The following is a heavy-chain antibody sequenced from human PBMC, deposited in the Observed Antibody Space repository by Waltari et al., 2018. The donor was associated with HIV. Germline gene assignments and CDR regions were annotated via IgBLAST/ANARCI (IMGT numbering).Heavy chain of an antibody. Sequence: EVKLLESGGGLIQPGGSLRLSCATSGFSIATYGMRWVRQVPGKGLDWGASISGSGGGTHYADAGRGRFTISRDTSKNTVSLHMNSLRAEDTATYYCTTCDSGEKSYYYYSGMDVWGQGTTVIVSS. CDR1: GFSIATYG. CDR3: TTCDSGEKSYYYYSGMDV. V-gene: IGHV3-23*01. D-gene: IGHD4-17*01. CDR2: ISGSGGGT. J-gene: IGHJ6*02.